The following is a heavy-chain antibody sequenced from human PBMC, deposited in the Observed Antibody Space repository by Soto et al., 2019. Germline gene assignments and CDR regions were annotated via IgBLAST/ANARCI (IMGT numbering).Heavy chain of an antibody. CDR2: IRHDGSAK. J-gene: IGHJ4*02. V-gene: IGHV3-7*03. Sequence: PGGSLRLSCAASGFTFTQYWMMWIRQAPGKGLEWVANIRHDGSAKYYGDSVKGRFTASRDYARTSLYLQMNSLRAEDTAVYYCAGGPEGWRATYWGQGTLVTVS. CDR1: GFTFTQYW. CDR3: AGGPEGWRATY. D-gene: IGHD6-19*01.